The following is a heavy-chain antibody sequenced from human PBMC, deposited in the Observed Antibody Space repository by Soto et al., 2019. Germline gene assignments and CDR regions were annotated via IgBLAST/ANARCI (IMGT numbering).Heavy chain of an antibody. Sequence: PSETLSLTCTVSGGSISSGDYYWSWIRQPPGKGLEWIGYIYYSGSTYYNPSLKSRVTISVDTSKNQFSLKLSSVTAADTAVYYCARAGDDSSSYNWFDPWGQGTLVTSPQ. CDR1: GGSISSGDYY. CDR3: ARAGDDSSSYNWFDP. CDR2: IYYSGST. V-gene: IGHV4-30-4*01. J-gene: IGHJ5*02. D-gene: IGHD3-22*01.